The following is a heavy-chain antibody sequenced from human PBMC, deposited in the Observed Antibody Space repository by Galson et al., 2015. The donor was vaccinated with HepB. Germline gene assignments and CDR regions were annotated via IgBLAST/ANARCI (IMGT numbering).Heavy chain of an antibody. CDR3: ARQRQSSGWSIYFFNAFDI. D-gene: IGHD6-19*01. J-gene: IGHJ3*02. CDR2: IYYSGST. V-gene: IGHV4-39*01. CDR1: GGSISSSSYY. Sequence: SETLSLTCTVSGGSISSSSYYWGWIRQPPGKGLEWIGSIYYSGSTYYNPSLKSRVTISVDTSKNQFSLKLSSVTAADTAVYYCARQRQSSGWSIYFFNAFDIWGQGTMVTVSS.